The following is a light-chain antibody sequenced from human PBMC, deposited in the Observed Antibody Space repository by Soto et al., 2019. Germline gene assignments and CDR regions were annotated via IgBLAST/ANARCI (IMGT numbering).Light chain of an antibody. CDR1: QSISSY. CDR2: AAS. V-gene: IGKV1-39*01. Sequence: DIQRTQSPSSLSASVGDRVTITCRASQSISSYLNWYQQKPGKAPKLLIYAASSLQSGVPSRFSGSGPGTDFTLAISSLQPEDFATYYCQQSYSTPPTFGQGTKVDIK. CDR3: QQSYSTPPT. J-gene: IGKJ1*01.